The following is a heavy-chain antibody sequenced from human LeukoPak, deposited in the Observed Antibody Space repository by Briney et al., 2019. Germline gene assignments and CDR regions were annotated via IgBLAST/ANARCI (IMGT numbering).Heavy chain of an antibody. V-gene: IGHV3-30*18. J-gene: IGHJ4*02. CDR1: GFTFSSYG. D-gene: IGHD3-10*01. Sequence: GGSLRLSCAASGFTFSSYGMHWVRQAPGKGLEWVAVISYDGSNKYYADSVKGRFTISRDNSKNTLYLQMNSLRAEDTAVYYCAKDSGVVRGFFDYWGQGTLVTVSS. CDR3: AKDSGVVRGFFDY. CDR2: ISYDGSNK.